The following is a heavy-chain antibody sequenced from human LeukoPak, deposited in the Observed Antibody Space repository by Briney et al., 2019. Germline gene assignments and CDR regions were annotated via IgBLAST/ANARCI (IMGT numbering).Heavy chain of an antibody. J-gene: IGHJ3*02. V-gene: IGHV3-30*02. Sequence: PGGSLRLSCAASGFTFTYYVFHWVRQAPGEGLEGVAFIRYEGGETYYADSVKDRFTISRDNSKNTLYLQMNRLRAEDTAVYYCAKKWSGDYDSSGVNDAFDIWGQGTMVTISS. CDR1: GFTFTYYV. CDR3: AKKWSGDYDSSGVNDAFDI. CDR2: IRYEGGET. D-gene: IGHD3-22*01.